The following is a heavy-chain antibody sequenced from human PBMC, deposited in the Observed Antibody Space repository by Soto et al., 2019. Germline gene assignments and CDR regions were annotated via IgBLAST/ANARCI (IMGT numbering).Heavy chain of an antibody. V-gene: IGHV3-48*02. Sequence: PGGSLRLSCAASGFTFSSYSMNWVRQAPGKGLEWVSYISSSSSTIYYADSVKGRFTISRDNAKNSLYLQMNSLRDEDTAVYYCARGSLLWFGAKDAFDIWGQGTMVTVS. CDR1: GFTFSSYS. J-gene: IGHJ3*02. CDR3: ARGSLLWFGAKDAFDI. CDR2: ISSSSSTI. D-gene: IGHD3-10*01.